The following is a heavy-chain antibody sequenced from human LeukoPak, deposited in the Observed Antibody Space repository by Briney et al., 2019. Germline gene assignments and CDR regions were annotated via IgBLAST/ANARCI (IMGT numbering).Heavy chain of an antibody. CDR3: AKVALLGYCSSASCPLDY. J-gene: IGHJ4*02. Sequence: GGSLRLSCAASGFTFTSYAMSWVRQAPGKGLEWVSAISGSGGSTYYADSVKGRLTVSRDNSKNTLYLQMNSLRAEDTAVYSCAKVALLGYCSSASCPLDYWGQGTLVTVSS. D-gene: IGHD2-2*01. V-gene: IGHV3-23*01. CDR2: ISGSGGST. CDR1: GFTFTSYA.